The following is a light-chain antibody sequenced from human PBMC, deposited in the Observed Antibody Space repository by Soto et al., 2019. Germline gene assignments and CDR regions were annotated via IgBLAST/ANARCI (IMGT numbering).Light chain of an antibody. Sequence: QSVLTQPPSVSAAPGQKVTISCSGSSSNIGSNYVSWYQQLPGTAPKLLIYDNNKRPSGIPDRFSDSKSGTSATLGITGLQTGDEADYYCGTWDSSLSAVVFGGGTKLTVL. CDR2: DNN. CDR3: GTWDSSLSAVV. CDR1: SSNIGSNY. J-gene: IGLJ2*01. V-gene: IGLV1-51*01.